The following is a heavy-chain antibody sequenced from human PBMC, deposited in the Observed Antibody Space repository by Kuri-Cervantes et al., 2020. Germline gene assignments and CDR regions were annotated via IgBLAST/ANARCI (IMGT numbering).Heavy chain of an antibody. CDR2: ISSSGSTI. Sequence: GESLKISCAASGFTFSDYYMSWIRQAPGKGLEWVSYISSSGSTIYYADSVKGRFTISRDNAKNSLYLQMNSLRAEDTAVYYCARVRGSSWYQDDAFDIWGQGTMVTVSS. V-gene: IGHV3-11*01. D-gene: IGHD6-13*01. J-gene: IGHJ3*02. CDR1: GFTFSDYY. CDR3: ARVRGSSWYQDDAFDI.